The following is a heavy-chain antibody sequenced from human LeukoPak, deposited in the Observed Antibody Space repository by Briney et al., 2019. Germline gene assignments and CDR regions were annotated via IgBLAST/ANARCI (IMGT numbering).Heavy chain of an antibody. D-gene: IGHD3-10*01. CDR1: GFIFSDYY. Sequence: GGSLRLSCAASGFIFSDYYMSWVRQVPGGGLEWVAYFSNSAGSSVYYADSVKGRFTISRDNANNSLSLQMNGQRADDSAVYYCARLRGFIDYWGQGTVVTVSS. V-gene: IGHV3-11*01. CDR3: ARLRGFIDY. CDR2: FSNSAGSSV. J-gene: IGHJ4*02.